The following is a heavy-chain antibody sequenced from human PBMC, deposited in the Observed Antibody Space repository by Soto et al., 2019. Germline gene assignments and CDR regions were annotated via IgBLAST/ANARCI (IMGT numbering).Heavy chain of an antibody. CDR1: GFTFSSYW. J-gene: IGHJ4*02. CDR3: AKDLSWGQCDY. D-gene: IGHD3-16*01. Sequence: EVQLVESGGGLVQPGGSLRLSCAASGFTFSSYWMHWVRQDPGKGLVWVSSIKTDGTATQYADSVKGRFTVSRDNDQTTLYLQMNSLRAEDTAVYYCAKDLSWGQCDYWGQGTLVTVSS. V-gene: IGHV3-74*03. CDR2: IKTDGTAT.